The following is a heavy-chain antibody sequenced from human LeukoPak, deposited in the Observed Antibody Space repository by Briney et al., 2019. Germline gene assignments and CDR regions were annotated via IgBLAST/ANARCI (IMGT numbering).Heavy chain of an antibody. D-gene: IGHD3-9*01. CDR1: GFTLSSYG. CDR3: AKGGYYDILTGYYPPFDY. J-gene: IGHJ4*02. CDR2: ISYDGSNK. Sequence: GRSLRLSCAPSGFTLSSYGVHRVREAPGKGLEWVAVISYDGSNKYYADSVKGRFTISRDNSKNTLYLQINSLRAEDTAVYYGAKGGYYDILTGYYPPFDYWGQGTLVTVSS. V-gene: IGHV3-30*18.